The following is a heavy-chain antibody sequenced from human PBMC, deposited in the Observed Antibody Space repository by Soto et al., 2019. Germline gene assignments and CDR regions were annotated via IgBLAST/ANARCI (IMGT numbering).Heavy chain of an antibody. J-gene: IGHJ6*02. CDR2: INHSGST. CDR3: ARVSGIYYYGMDV. CDR1: GGSFSGYY. V-gene: IGHV4-34*01. D-gene: IGHD3-10*01. Sequence: SETLSLTCAVYGGSFSGYYWSWIRQPPGKGLEWIGEINHSGSTNYNPSLKSRVTISVDTSKNQVSLELSSVTAADTAVYYCARVSGIYYYGMDVWGQGTTVTVSS.